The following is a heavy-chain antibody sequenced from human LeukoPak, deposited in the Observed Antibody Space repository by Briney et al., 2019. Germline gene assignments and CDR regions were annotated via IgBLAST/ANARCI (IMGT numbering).Heavy chain of an antibody. CDR3: VRWYDAFDI. D-gene: IGHD2-15*01. J-gene: IGHJ3*02. CDR2: ISSSGSSL. CDR1: GFTFCSYE. Sequence: GSLRLFCAAFGFTFCSYEINWVRQAAGKGLEWVSYISSSGSSLYYADSVKGRFTISRDNAKNSLYLQMHSLRAEDTAVYYCVRWYDAFDIWGQGTMVTVSS. V-gene: IGHV3-48*03.